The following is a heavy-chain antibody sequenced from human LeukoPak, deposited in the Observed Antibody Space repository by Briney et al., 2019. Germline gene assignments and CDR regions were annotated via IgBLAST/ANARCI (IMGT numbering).Heavy chain of an antibody. V-gene: IGHV3-20*04. CDR3: ARGFRNGPFDC. D-gene: IGHD3-10*01. Sequence: GGSLRLSCEASGFTFDGYVMSWVRQRPGRGLEWVSGINRNGGSTDYADSVKGRFTISRDNAKNSHFLQMNSLRVEDTASYYCARGFRNGPFDCWGQGTLVTVSS. J-gene: IGHJ4*02. CDR1: GFTFDGYV. CDR2: INRNGGST.